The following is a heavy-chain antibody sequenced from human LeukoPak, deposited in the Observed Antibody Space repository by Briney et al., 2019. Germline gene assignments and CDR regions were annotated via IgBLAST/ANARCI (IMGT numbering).Heavy chain of an antibody. V-gene: IGHV3-21*01. CDR2: ISSSSSYI. Sequence: GGSLRLSCAASGFTFSSYSMNWVRQAPGKGLEWVSSISSSSSYIYYADSVKGRFTISRDNAKNSLYLQMNSLRAEDTAVYYCARDRGGYCSSTSCSTSYYFDYWGQGTLVTVSS. CDR3: ARDRGGYCSSTSCSTSYYFDY. D-gene: IGHD2-2*01. CDR1: GFTFSSYS. J-gene: IGHJ4*02.